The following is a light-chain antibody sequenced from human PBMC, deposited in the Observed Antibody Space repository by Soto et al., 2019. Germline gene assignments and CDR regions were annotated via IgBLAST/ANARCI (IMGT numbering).Light chain of an antibody. J-gene: IGKJ4*01. CDR2: AAS. V-gene: IGKV1-39*01. CDR3: QQSYSTPRT. CDR1: QSISSY. Sequence: DIQMTQSPSSLSASVGDRVTINCRASQSISSYLNWYQQKPGKAPKLLIYAASSLQSGVPSRFSGSGSVTDFTLTISSLQPEDFATYYCQQSYSTPRTFGGGTKVEIK.